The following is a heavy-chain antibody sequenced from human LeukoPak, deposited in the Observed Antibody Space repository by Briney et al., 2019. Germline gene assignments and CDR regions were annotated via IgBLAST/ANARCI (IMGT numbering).Heavy chain of an antibody. CDR2: IWYDGSNK. J-gene: IGHJ4*02. V-gene: IGHV3-33*01. D-gene: IGHD6-19*01. CDR3: ASARGYSSEYK. Sequence: PGRSLRLSCAASGFTFSSYGMHWVRQAPGKGLEWVAVIWYDGSNKYYADSVKGRFTISRDNSKNTLYLRMNSLRAEDTALYYCASARGYSSEYKWGQGTLVTVSS. CDR1: GFTFSSYG.